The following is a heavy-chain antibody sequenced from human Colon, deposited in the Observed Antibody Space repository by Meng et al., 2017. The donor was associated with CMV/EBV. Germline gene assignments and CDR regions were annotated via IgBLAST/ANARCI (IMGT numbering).Heavy chain of an antibody. V-gene: IGHV4-39*01. CDR3: ASSDYDFWSGYSYYCDY. CDR1: GGSISSGSYY. J-gene: IGHJ4*02. D-gene: IGHD3-3*01. CDR2: IYYSGST. Sequence: AETLSLTCTVSGGSISSGSYYWGWIRQPPGKGREWIGSIYYSGSTYYNPSLKRRVTISVDTSKNQYSLKLSSVTDADTAVYYCASSDYDFWSGYSYYCDYWGQGTLVTVSS.